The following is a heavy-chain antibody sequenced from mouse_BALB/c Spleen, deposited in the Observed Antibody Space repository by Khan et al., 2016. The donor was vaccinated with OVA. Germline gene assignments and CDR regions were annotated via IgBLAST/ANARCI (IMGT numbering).Heavy chain of an antibody. V-gene: IGHV1-76*01. D-gene: IGHD1-1*01. J-gene: IGHJ2*01. CDR3: AREGALYYFDY. CDR2: IYPGTDNT. Sequence: QVQLKQSGAELVRPGASVKLSCKTSGYIFTSYWIHWVKQRSGQGLEWIARIYPGTDNTYFNEKLKDKTTLTADKSSSTAYMHLSSLKSEDSAAYCCAREGALYYFDYWGQGTTLTVSS. CDR1: GYIFTSYW.